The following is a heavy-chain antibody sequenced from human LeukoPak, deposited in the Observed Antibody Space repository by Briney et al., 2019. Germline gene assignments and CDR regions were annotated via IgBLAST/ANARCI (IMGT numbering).Heavy chain of an antibody. D-gene: IGHD4-23*01. CDR3: VAVVTTIVY. CDR2: ISGDQTTT. V-gene: IGHV3-74*01. CDR1: GFTFSSSW. Sequence: PGGSLRLSCAASGFTFSSSWIHWVRHVPGKGPVWVSRISGDQTTTTYADSVKGRFTISRDNAKNTLYLQMNSLRAEDTAVYYCVAVVTTIVYWGQGTLVTVSS. J-gene: IGHJ4*02.